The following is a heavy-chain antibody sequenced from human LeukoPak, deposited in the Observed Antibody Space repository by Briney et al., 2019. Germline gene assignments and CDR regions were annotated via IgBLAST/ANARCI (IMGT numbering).Heavy chain of an antibody. D-gene: IGHD5-24*01. Sequence: GGSLRLSCAASGFTFSSHGMHWVRQAPGKGLEWVAVIWYDGSNKYYADSVKGRFTISRDNSKNTLYLQMNSLRAEDTAVYYCAKDRDGYNFPGYWGQGTLVTVSS. CDR1: GFTFSSHG. J-gene: IGHJ4*02. CDR3: AKDRDGYNFPGY. CDR2: IWYDGSNK. V-gene: IGHV3-33*06.